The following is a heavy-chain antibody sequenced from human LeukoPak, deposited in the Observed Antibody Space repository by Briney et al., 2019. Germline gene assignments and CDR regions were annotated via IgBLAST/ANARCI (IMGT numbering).Heavy chain of an antibody. CDR2: INSGGSST. Sequence: PGGSLRLSCAASGFTFSDYWVHWVRQPPGEGLVWVSRINSGGSSTNYADSVKGRFTISRDNAKNTVYLQMKSLRAEDTAVYYCARDMHGPRDYWGQGALVTVSS. V-gene: IGHV3-74*01. CDR3: ARDMHGPRDY. J-gene: IGHJ4*02. CDR1: GFTFSDYW. D-gene: IGHD2-2*01.